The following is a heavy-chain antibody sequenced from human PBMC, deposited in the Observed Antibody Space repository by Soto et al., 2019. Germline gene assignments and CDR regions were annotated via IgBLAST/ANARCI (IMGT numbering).Heavy chain of an antibody. D-gene: IGHD3-22*01. J-gene: IGHJ4*02. Sequence: ASVKVSCKASGGTFSSYAIDWVRQAPGQGLEWMGGIIPIFGTANYAQKFQGRITITADESTSTAYMELRSLRSEDTAVFYCARGVHYDSSGFYYFYWGQGTLVTVSS. CDR1: GGTFSSYA. CDR2: IIPIFGTA. CDR3: ARGVHYDSSGFYYFY. V-gene: IGHV1-69*13.